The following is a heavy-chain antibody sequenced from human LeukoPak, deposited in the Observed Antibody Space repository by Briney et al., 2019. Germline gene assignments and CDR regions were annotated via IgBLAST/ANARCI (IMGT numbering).Heavy chain of an antibody. Sequence: GGSLRLSCAASGFTFSSYAMHWVRQAPGKGLEWVAVISYDGSNKYYADSVKGRFTISRDNSKNTLYLQMDSLRAEDTAVYYCARSSATFDYWGQGTLVTVSS. CDR2: ISYDGSNK. V-gene: IGHV3-30*04. CDR1: GFTFSSYA. CDR3: ARSSATFDY. J-gene: IGHJ4*02.